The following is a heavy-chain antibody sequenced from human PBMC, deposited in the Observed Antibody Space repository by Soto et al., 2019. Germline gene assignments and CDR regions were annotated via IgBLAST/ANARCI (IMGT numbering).Heavy chain of an antibody. V-gene: IGHV1-18*01. CDR2: ISAYNGNT. CDR3: ARGNCSGGSCHNQDY. J-gene: IGHJ4*02. CDR1: GYTFTSYG. Sequence: ASVKVSCKASGYTFTSYGISWVRQAPGQGLEWMGWISAYNGNTNYAQKLQGRVTMTTDTSTSTAYMELRSLRSDDTAVYYCARGNCSGGSCHNQDYWGQGTLVTVSS. D-gene: IGHD2-15*01.